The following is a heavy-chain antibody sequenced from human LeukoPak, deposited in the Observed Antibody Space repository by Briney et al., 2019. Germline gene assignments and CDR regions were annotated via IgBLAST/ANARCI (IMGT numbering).Heavy chain of an antibody. CDR1: GFTCSCYE. Sequence: GGSLRLSCAASGFTCSCYEMNWVRQAPGKGLEWVSYISSSGSTIYYADSVKGRFTISRDNAKNSLYLQMNSLRAEDTAVYYCAELGITMIGGVWGKGTTVTISS. D-gene: IGHD3-10*02. J-gene: IGHJ6*04. CDR2: ISSSGSTI. V-gene: IGHV3-48*03. CDR3: AELGITMIGGV.